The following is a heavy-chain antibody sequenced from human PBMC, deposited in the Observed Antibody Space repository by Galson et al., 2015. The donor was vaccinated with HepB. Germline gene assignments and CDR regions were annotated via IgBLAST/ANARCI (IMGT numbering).Heavy chain of an antibody. J-gene: IGHJ4*02. Sequence: LRLSCAASGFTFSPYGMTWVRQAPGKGLEWVSTIGSGDHKFYPDSLKGRFTISRDNDKNSVYLQMTGLSAEDTAVYYCARDYASWSRDYWGQGTLVTVSS. V-gene: IGHV3-21*01. CDR3: ARDYASWSRDY. D-gene: IGHD6-13*01. CDR2: IGSGDHK. CDR1: GFTFSPYG.